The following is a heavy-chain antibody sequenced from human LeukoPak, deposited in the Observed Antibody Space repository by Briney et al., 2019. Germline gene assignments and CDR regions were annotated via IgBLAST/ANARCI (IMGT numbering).Heavy chain of an antibody. Sequence: GGSLRLSCAASGFTFSSYGMHWVRQAPGKGLEWVAVISYDGSNKYYADSVKGRFTISRDNSKNTLYLQMNSLRAEDTAVYYCAKDHEQLGHWYFDLWGRGTLVTVSS. CDR2: ISYDGSNK. CDR1: GFTFSSYG. CDR3: AKDHEQLGHWYFDL. J-gene: IGHJ2*01. D-gene: IGHD6-13*01. V-gene: IGHV3-30*18.